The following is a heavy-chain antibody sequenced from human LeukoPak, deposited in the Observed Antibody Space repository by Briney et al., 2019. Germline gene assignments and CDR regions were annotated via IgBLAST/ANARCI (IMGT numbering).Heavy chain of an antibody. D-gene: IGHD5-24*01. CDR1: GGSISSSSYY. J-gene: IGHJ4*02. Sequence: SETLSLTCTVYGGSISSSSYYWGWIRQPPGKGLEWIGRIYYSGSTHYNPSLKSRVTISADTSTNQFSLKLSSLSAADTAVYYCARHSGEMVTILDYWGQGTLVTVSS. CDR3: ARHSGEMVTILDY. V-gene: IGHV4-39*01. CDR2: IYYSGST.